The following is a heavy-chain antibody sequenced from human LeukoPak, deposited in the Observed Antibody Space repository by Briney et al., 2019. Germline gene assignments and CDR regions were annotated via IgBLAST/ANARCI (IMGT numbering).Heavy chain of an antibody. CDR2: IYPGDSDT. CDR1: GYSFTTYW. CDR3: ARTYYYDSSAYLSYAFDI. Sequence: GESLKISCKGSGYSFTTYWIGWVRQMPGKGLEWMGIIYPGDSDTRYSPSFQGQVTISADKSISTAYLQWSSLKASDTAMYYCARTYYYDSSAYLSYAFDIWGQGTMVTVSS. D-gene: IGHD3-22*01. V-gene: IGHV5-51*01. J-gene: IGHJ3*02.